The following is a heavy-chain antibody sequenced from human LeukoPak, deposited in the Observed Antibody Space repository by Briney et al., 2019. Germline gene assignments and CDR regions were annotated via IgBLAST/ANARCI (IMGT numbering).Heavy chain of an antibody. J-gene: IGHJ4*02. CDR3: ARADRYGTTWYGRVDY. D-gene: IGHD6-13*01. CDR2: ISSTGGTT. V-gene: IGHV3-23*01. CDR1: GFTFTNYA. Sequence: GGSLRLSCGASGFTFTNYAMSWVHQPPGKGLELVSDISSTGGTTAYADSVKGRFTISRDNSRNTLYLQMNSLRAEDTAVYYCARADRYGTTWYGRVDYWGQGTLVTVSS.